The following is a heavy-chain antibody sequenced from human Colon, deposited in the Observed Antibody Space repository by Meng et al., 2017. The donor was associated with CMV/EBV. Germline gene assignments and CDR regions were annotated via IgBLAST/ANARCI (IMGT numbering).Heavy chain of an antibody. Sequence: SLPCAVSGGSLGRHYWSWIRQSPGKGLEWIGDINTSGRPNYTPSLKSRVTISIDTSRNQFSLNLNSVTAADTAVYYCVRDLTGEEDYWGQGNLVTVSS. CDR1: GGSLGRHY. CDR2: INTSGRP. CDR3: VRDLTGEEDY. J-gene: IGHJ4*02. V-gene: IGHV4-34*01. D-gene: IGHD7-27*01.